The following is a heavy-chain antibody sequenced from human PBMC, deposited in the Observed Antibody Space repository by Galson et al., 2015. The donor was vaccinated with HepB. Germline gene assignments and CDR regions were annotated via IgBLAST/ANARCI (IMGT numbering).Heavy chain of an antibody. D-gene: IGHD4-17*01. Sequence: SLRLSCAASGFTFSDYYMSWIRQAPGKGLEWLSYISSSAIYTNYADSVKGRFTISRDNVKNSMYQQMNSLRAEDTAVYYCARVADSDYGDHSHFDYWGQGTLVTVSS. CDR2: ISSSAIYT. V-gene: IGHV3-11*06. J-gene: IGHJ4*02. CDR3: ARVADSDYGDHSHFDY. CDR1: GFTFSDYY.